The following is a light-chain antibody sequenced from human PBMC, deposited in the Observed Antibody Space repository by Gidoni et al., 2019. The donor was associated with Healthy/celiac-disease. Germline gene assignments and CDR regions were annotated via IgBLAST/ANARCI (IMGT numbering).Light chain of an antibody. Sequence: EIVLTQSPGTLSLSPGERATLSCRASQSVSSSYLAWYQQKPGQAPRLLIYGASSRATGIPDSFSGSGSGTDFTLTISILEPEDFAVYYCQQYGSSLFTFGQGTRLEIK. CDR3: QQYGSSLFT. CDR2: GAS. V-gene: IGKV3-20*01. J-gene: IGKJ5*01. CDR1: QSVSSSY.